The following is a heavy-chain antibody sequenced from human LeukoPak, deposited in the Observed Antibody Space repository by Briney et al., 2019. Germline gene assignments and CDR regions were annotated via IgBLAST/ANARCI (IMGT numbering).Heavy chain of an antibody. V-gene: IGHV3-7*01. CDR2: IKQDGNER. CDR3: ARDQGGALDY. J-gene: IGHJ4*02. D-gene: IGHD4-17*01. CDR1: GFTFSDNW. Sequence: PGGSLRLSCAASGFTFSDNWTAWVRQSPGKGLEWVANIKQDGNERNYVDSVRGRFTISRDNAKSSLFLQMSSLRVDDTAVYYCARDQGGALDYWGQGSLVTVSS.